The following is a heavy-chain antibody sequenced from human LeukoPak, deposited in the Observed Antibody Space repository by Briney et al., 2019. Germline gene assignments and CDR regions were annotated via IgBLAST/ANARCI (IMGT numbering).Heavy chain of an antibody. Sequence: SETLSLTCTVSGGSISSYYWSWIRQPPGKRLEWIGYIYYSGSTNYNPSLKSRVTISVDTSKNQFSLKLSSVTAADTAVYYCARRIAVAGTWAFDIWGQGTVVTVSS. D-gene: IGHD6-19*01. V-gene: IGHV4-59*08. CDR1: GGSISSYY. J-gene: IGHJ3*02. CDR2: IYYSGST. CDR3: ARRIAVAGTWAFDI.